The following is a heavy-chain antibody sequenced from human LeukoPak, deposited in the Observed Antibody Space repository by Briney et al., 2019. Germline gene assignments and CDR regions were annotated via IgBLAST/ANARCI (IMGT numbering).Heavy chain of an antibody. CDR2: ISYDGSNK. D-gene: IGHD5-18*01. V-gene: IGHV3-30-3*01. CDR3: ARGGEYSYGLFDF. CDR1: GFTFSSYA. J-gene: IGHJ4*02. Sequence: GGSLRLSCAASGFTFSSYAMHWVRQAPGKGLEWVAVISYDGSNKYYADSVKGRFTISRDSAKNTLYLQMNSLTAEDTAVYYCARGGEYSYGLFDFWGQGTLVTVSS.